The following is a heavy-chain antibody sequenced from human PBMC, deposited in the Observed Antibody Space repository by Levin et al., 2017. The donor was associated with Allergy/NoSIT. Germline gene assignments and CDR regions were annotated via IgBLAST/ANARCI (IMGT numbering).Heavy chain of an antibody. J-gene: IGHJ6*02. CDR1: GYTFTSDDVTFTSYD. D-gene: IGHD3-10*01. CDR3: ARGQYYYGLGIPAGMDV. CDR2: MNPNSGHT. V-gene: IGHV1-8*01. Sequence: EASVKVSCKASGYTFTSDDVTFTSYDINWVRQATGQGLEWMGWMNPNSGHTGYAQKFQGRVTMTRNTSISTAYMEVSSLRSEDTAVYFCARGQYYYGLGIPAGMDVWGQGTTVTVSS.